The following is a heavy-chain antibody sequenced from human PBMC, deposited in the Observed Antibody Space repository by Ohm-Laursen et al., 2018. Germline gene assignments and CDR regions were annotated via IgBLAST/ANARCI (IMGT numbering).Heavy chain of an antibody. J-gene: IGHJ2*01. CDR2: INHSRST. D-gene: IGHD3-22*01. CDR1: GGSFSGYY. V-gene: IGHV4-34*01. CDR3: ARDGLYYDSRGYTPYFDL. Sequence: SDTLSLTCAVYGGSFSGYYWNWIRQPPGKGLEWIGEINHSRSTKYNSSFKSRVTISVDTSKNQFSLNLRSVTAADTALYYCARDGLYYDSRGYTPYFDLWGRGTLVTVSS.